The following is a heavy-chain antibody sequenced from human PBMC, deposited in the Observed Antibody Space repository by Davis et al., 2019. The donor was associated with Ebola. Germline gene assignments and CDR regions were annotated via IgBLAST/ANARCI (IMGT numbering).Heavy chain of an antibody. D-gene: IGHD3-22*01. CDR3: ARGSFGITMIVVATEAFDI. Sequence: GESLKISCAASGFTFSSYSMNWVRQAPGKGLEWVSYISSSSSTIYYADSVKGRFTISRDNAKNSLYLQMNSLRAEDTAVYYCARGSFGITMIVVATEAFDIWGQGTMVTASS. CDR2: ISSSSSTI. J-gene: IGHJ3*02. V-gene: IGHV3-48*04. CDR1: GFTFSSYS.